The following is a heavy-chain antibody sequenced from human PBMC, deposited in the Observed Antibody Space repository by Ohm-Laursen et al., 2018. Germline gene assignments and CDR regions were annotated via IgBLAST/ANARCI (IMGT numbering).Heavy chain of an antibody. D-gene: IGHD1-1*01. J-gene: IGHJ4*02. CDR1: GFTFSSYA. CDR2: ISGSGSRT. CDR3: ARIRSKYNFDY. V-gene: IGHV3-23*01. Sequence: GSLRLSCAASGFTFSSYAMSWVRQAPGKGLEWVSGISGSGSRTYYGDSVKGRVTISRDKSKNTLYLQMNSLRAEDTAVYYCARIRSKYNFDYWGQGALVTVSS.